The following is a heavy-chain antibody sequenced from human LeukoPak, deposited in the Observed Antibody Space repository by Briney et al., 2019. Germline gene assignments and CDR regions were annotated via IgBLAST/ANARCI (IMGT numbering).Heavy chain of an antibody. J-gene: IGHJ4*02. CDR1: GASISSNNYY. V-gene: IGHV4-39*01. CDR3: QSRFLEWLLDY. CDR2: IYYGGYT. D-gene: IGHD3-3*01. Sequence: SETLSLTCTVSGASISSNNYYWGWIRQPPGKGLEWIGSIYYGGYTYYNPSLKSRVTISVDTSKNQFSLKLSSVTAADTAIYYCQSRFLEWLLDYWGQGTLVTVSS.